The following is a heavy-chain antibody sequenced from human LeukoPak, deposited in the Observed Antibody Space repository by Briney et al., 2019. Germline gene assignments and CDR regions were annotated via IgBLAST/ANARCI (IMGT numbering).Heavy chain of an antibody. V-gene: IGHV1-2*02. Sequence: ASVKVSCKASGSTFTLDNMHWVRQAPGQGLEWMGGINPNSGATNYAQTFQGRVTITRDTSINTAYMELSRVRSDDTAVYYCARVQISNYGSDYDYWGQGTLVTVSS. D-gene: IGHD3-10*01. CDR3: ARVQISNYGSDYDY. CDR1: GSTFTLDN. CDR2: INPNSGAT. J-gene: IGHJ4*02.